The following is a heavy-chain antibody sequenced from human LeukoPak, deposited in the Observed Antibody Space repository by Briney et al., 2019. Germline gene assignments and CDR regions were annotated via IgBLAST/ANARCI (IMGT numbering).Heavy chain of an antibody. Sequence: SETLSLTCTVSGYSISSGYCWGWIRQPPGKGLEWIGTIYHSGSTYYNPSLKSRVTISVDTSKNQFSLKLSSVTAADTAVYYCARERGDNWNVGPWGQGTLVTVSS. V-gene: IGHV4-38-2*02. J-gene: IGHJ5*02. CDR3: ARERGDNWNVGP. D-gene: IGHD1-20*01. CDR1: GYSISSGYC. CDR2: IYHSGST.